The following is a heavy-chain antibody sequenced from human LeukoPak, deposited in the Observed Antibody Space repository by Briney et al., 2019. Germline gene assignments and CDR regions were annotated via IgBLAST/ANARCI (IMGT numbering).Heavy chain of an antibody. CDR2: IYTVGTT. CDR3: APDHGGY. Sequence: GGSLRLSCAASGFTVSSYYMSWLRQAPGEGLEWVSAIYTVGTTYYADSVKGRFTVSRDNSKNTLYLEMNSLRAEDTAIYYCAPDHGGYWGQGTLVTVSS. CDR1: GFTVSSYY. D-gene: IGHD3-16*01. J-gene: IGHJ4*02. V-gene: IGHV3-66*01.